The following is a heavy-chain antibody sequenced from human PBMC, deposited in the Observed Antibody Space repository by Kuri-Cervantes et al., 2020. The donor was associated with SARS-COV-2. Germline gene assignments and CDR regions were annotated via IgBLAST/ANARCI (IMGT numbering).Heavy chain of an antibody. CDR2: ISSNGGST. D-gene: IGHD3-3*01. J-gene: IGHJ4*02. CDR3: VKEGSYDFWSGYLLYYFDY. Sequence: GESLKISCSASGFTFSSYAMHWVRQAPGKGLEYVSAISSNGGSTYYTDSAKGRFTISRDNSKNTLYLQMSSLRAEDTAVYYCVKEGSYDFWSGYLLYYFDYWGQGTLVTVSS. V-gene: IGHV3-64D*06. CDR1: GFTFSSYA.